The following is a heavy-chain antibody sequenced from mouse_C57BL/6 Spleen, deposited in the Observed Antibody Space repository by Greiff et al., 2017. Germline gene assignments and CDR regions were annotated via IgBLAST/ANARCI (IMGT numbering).Heavy chain of an antibody. D-gene: IGHD4-1*01. V-gene: IGHV1-53*01. Sequence: QVQLQQSGTELVKPGASVKLSCTASGYTFTSYWMHWVKQRPGQGLEWIGNINPSNGGTNYNAKFKSKATLTVDKSSSTAYMQLSSLTSEDSAVDYCARWLSGTPFDDWGQGTTLTVSS. CDR2: INPSNGGT. J-gene: IGHJ2*01. CDR1: GYTFTSYW. CDR3: ARWLSGTPFDD.